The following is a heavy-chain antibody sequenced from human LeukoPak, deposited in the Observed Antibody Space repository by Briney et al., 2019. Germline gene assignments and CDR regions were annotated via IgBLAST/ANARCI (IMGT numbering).Heavy chain of an antibody. D-gene: IGHD1-26*01. V-gene: IGHV4-39*01. CDR2: IYYSGST. J-gene: IGHJ4*02. CDR1: GGSISSSSYY. Sequence: SETLSLTCTVSGGSISSSSYYWGWIRQPPGKGLEWIGSIYYSGSTYYNPSLKSQVTISVDTSKNQFSLKLSSVTAADTAVYYCARLTFAFSEWELLPPDCWGQGTLVTVSS. CDR3: ARLTFAFSEWELLPPDC.